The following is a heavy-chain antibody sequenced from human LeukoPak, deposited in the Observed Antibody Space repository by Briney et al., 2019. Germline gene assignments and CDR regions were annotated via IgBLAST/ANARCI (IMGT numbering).Heavy chain of an antibody. CDR1: GFTLGNYW. CDR2: FNNDGSRT. V-gene: IGHV3-74*01. CDR3: ASSSRQGAAAGTGYFDY. D-gene: IGHD6-19*01. J-gene: IGHJ4*02. Sequence: GGSLTLSCGASGFTLGNYWMHWVRQTPGKGLVWGSYFNNDGSRTTYADSVKGRFTISRDNSKNTLYLQMNSLRAEDTAVYYCASSSRQGAAAGTGYFDYWGQGTLVTVSS.